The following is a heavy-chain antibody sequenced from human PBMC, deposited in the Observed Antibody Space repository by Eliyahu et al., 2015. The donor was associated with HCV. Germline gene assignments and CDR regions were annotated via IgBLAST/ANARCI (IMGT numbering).Heavy chain of an antibody. CDR2: INPDSGGT. D-gene: IGHD1/OR15-1a*01. Sequence: QVQLVQSGAEVKKPGASVKVPCKASGYTFTGNYIHWVRQAPGQGLQWMGWINPDSGGTKFAQKFQGRMSMTRDTSVNTAYMELSSLTSDDTAIFYCVTSDGNRPYWGQGTLVTVSS. J-gene: IGHJ4*02. V-gene: IGHV1-2*02. CDR1: GYTFTGNY. CDR3: VTSDGNRPY.